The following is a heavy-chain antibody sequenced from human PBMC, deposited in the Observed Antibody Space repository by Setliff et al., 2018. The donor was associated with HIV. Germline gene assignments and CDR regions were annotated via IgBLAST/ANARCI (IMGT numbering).Heavy chain of an antibody. CDR3: AGSMGATKGSWFEP. Sequence: SETLSLTCTVSAASIRNSYWTWIRQPAGKGLEWIGRIYPSGTINYNPSLKSRVTMSVDTSENQFSLRLTSVSAADTALYYCAGSMGATKGSWFEPWGQGTLVTVSS. V-gene: IGHV4-4*07. CDR2: IYPSGTI. D-gene: IGHD1-26*01. J-gene: IGHJ5*02. CDR1: AASIRNSY.